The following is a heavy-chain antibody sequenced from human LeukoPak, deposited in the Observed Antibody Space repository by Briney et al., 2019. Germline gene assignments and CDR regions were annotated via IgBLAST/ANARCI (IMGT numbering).Heavy chain of an antibody. CDR3: ARSNGPLLLYCGGDCHGIPMGY. CDR2: INPNSGGT. J-gene: IGHJ4*02. V-gene: IGHV1-2*04. CDR1: GYTFTGYY. D-gene: IGHD2-21*01. Sequence: ASVKVSCKASGYTFTGYYMHWVRQAPGQGLEWMGWINPNSGGTNYAQKFQGWVTMTRDTSTSTVYMELSSLRSEDTAVYYCARSNGPLLLYCGGDCHGIPMGYWGQGTLVTVSS.